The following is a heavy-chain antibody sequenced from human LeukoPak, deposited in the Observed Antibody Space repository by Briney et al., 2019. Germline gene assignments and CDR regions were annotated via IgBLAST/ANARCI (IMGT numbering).Heavy chain of an antibody. D-gene: IGHD4-17*01. Sequence: PGGSLRLACAASGFTFSSYSMNWVRQAPGKGLEWVSSISSSSSYIYYADSVKGRFTISRDNAKNSLYLQMNSLRAEDTAVYYCARGHTAVTRHFDFWGQGTLVTVSS. CDR2: ISSSSSYI. J-gene: IGHJ4*02. V-gene: IGHV3-21*01. CDR1: GFTFSSYS. CDR3: ARGHTAVTRHFDF.